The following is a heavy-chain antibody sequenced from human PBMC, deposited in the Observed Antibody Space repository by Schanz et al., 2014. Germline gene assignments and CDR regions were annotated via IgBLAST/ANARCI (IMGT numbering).Heavy chain of an antibody. D-gene: IGHD3-3*01. CDR3: ARDKGGYYPFDY. Sequence: QVQLVESGGGVVQPGRSLRLSCATSGFTFSSYGMHWVRQAPGKGLEWVSVIWIDENNKDYADSVKGRFTISRDNAKNSLFLQMNTVGAEDTAGYCCARDKGGYYPFDYWGQGTLVTVSS. V-gene: IGHV3-33*01. J-gene: IGHJ4*02. CDR1: GFTFSSYG. CDR2: IWIDENNK.